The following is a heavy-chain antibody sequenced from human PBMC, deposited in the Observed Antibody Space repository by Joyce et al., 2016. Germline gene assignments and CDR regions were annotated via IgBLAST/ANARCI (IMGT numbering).Heavy chain of an antibody. CDR3: VTGLCIGTACHWDDAFDV. J-gene: IGHJ3*01. Sequence: EVQLVESGGVLVKPGGSLRLSCAASGFSFRNAWVTWVRQAPGKGLAWVSRVKSKSQDGTTDYAAPVKGRFTISRDDSRDTAYLQMNSLKSEDTGVYFCVTGLCIGTACHWDDAFDVWGQGTMVTVSS. V-gene: IGHV3-15*01. CDR1: GFSFRNAW. CDR2: VKSKSQDGTT. D-gene: IGHD2-2*01.